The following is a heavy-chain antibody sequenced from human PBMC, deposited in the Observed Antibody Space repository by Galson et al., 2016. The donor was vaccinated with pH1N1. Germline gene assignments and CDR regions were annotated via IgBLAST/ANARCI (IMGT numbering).Heavy chain of an antibody. J-gene: IGHJ5*02. D-gene: IGHD1-26*01. CDR2: INPNSGGT. CDR3: ARVRYSGSPSWFDP. CDR1: GYISTNYY. V-gene: IGHV1-2*04. Sequence: SVKVSCKASGYISTNYYIHWVRQAPGQGLEWMGWINPNSGGTKFPQKFQGWVTMTRDTSISTANMELNRLRSNATAVYYCARVRYSGSPSWFDPWGQGTLVTVSS.